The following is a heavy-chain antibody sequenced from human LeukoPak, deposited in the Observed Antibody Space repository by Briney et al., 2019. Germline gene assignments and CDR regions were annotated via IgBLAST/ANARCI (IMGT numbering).Heavy chain of an antibody. D-gene: IGHD5-18*01. CDR2: TSYDGNDK. CDR3: ARDRDTAMGL. Sequence: PGGSLRLSCAASGFTFSSYSMNWVRQAPGKGLEWVAITSYDGNDKYYTDSVKGRFTISRDKSKNTLYLQMNSLRAEDTAVYYCARDRDTAMGLWGQGTLVTVSS. J-gene: IGHJ4*02. V-gene: IGHV3-30*03. CDR1: GFTFSSYS.